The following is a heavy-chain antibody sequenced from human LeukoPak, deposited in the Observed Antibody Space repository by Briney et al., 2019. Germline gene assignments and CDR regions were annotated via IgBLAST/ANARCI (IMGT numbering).Heavy chain of an antibody. CDR1: GYTFTSYG. Sequence: ASVKVSCKASGYTFTSYGISWVRQAPGQGLEWMGWISAYNGSTNYAQKFQGRVTITADKSTSTAYMELSSLRSEDTAVYYCARSSIIAAAGPYYFDYWGQGTLVTVSS. V-gene: IGHV1-18*01. D-gene: IGHD6-13*01. CDR2: ISAYNGST. CDR3: ARSSIIAAAGPYYFDY. J-gene: IGHJ4*02.